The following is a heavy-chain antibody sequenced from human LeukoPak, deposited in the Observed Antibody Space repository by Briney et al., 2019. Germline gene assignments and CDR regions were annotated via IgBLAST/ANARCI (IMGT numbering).Heavy chain of an antibody. V-gene: IGHV4-39*01. CDR3: ATRPDTVTTRRGFDY. Sequence: SQTLSLTCAVSGGSISSSSYYWGWIRQPPGKGLEWIGSIYYSGSTYYDPSLKSRVTISVDTSKNQFSLKLSSVTAADTAVYYCATRPDTVTTRRGFDYWGQGTLVTVSS. CDR2: IYYSGST. D-gene: IGHD4-17*01. CDR1: GGSISSSSYY. J-gene: IGHJ4*02.